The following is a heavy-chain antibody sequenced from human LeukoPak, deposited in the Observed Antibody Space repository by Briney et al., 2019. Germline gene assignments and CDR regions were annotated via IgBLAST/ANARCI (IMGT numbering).Heavy chain of an antibody. Sequence: GGSLRLSCAASGFTFSDYSMNWVRQPPGKGLEWVSSISSRSSYISYADSVKGRFTISRDNAKNSLYLEMNSMRAEDTAVYYCVRDRSGSYPYYFDFWGQGTLLTASS. J-gene: IGHJ4*02. CDR2: ISSRSSYI. D-gene: IGHD1-26*01. CDR1: GFTFSDYS. CDR3: VRDRSGSYPYYFDF. V-gene: IGHV3-21*01.